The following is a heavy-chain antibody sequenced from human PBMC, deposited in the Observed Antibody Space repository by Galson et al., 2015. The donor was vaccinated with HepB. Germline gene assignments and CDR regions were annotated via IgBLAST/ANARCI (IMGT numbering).Heavy chain of an antibody. J-gene: IGHJ4*02. CDR1: GYSFTSYW. V-gene: IGHV5-51*03. D-gene: IGHD6-13*01. Sequence: QSGAEVKKPGESLKISCKGSGYSFTSYWIGWVRQMPGKGLEWMGIIYPGDSDTRYSPSFQGQVTISADKSISTVYLQWSSLKASDTAMYYCARREYSSSWYPERAVFDYWGQGTLVTVSS. CDR2: IYPGDSDT. CDR3: ARREYSSSWYPERAVFDY.